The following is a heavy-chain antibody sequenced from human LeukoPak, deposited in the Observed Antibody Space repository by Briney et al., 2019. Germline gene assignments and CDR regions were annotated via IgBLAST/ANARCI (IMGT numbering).Heavy chain of an antibody. V-gene: IGHV3-30*18. CDR1: GFTFSSYG. J-gene: IGHJ4*02. CDR2: ISYDGSNK. Sequence: QPGGSLRLSCAASGFTFSSYGMHWVRQAPGKGLEWVAVISYDGSNKYYADSVKGRFTISRDNSKNTLYLQMNSLRAEDTAVYYCAKDLLITYYYGSGSYPPLDYWGQGTLVTVSS. D-gene: IGHD3-10*01. CDR3: AKDLLITYYYGSGSYPPLDY.